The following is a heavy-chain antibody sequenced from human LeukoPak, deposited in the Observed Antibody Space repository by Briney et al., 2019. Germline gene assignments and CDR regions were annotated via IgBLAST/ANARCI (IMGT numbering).Heavy chain of an antibody. CDR2: IYHSGST. V-gene: IGHV4-30-2*01. Sequence: PSQTLSLTCTVSGGSISSGGYYWSWIRQPPGKGLEWIGYIYHSGSTYYNPSLKSRVTISVDRSKNQFSLKLSSVTAADTAVYYCAREYSGSYHSAFDIWGQGTMVTVSS. D-gene: IGHD1-26*01. J-gene: IGHJ3*02. CDR3: AREYSGSYHSAFDI. CDR1: GGSISSGGYY.